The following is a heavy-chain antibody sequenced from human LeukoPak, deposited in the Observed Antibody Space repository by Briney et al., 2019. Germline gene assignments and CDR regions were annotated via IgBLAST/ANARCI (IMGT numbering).Heavy chain of an antibody. Sequence: GGSLRVSCVGFGFTFKNYAMNWVRQAPGKGLDWVAGITGRADKTYYAESVKGRFTISRDNSNNTLHLQMNSLRVDDTAVYYCAKDESGWYSQFSYYYMDVWGIGTTVTVSS. CDR3: AKDESGWYSQFSYYYMDV. D-gene: IGHD6-19*01. J-gene: IGHJ6*03. V-gene: IGHV3-23*01. CDR2: ITGRADKT. CDR1: GFTFKNYA.